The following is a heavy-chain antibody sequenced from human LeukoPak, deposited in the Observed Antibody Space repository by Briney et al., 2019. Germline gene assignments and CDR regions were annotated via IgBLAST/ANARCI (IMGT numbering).Heavy chain of an antibody. Sequence: PGGSLRLSCEASGFSFSSYGMHWVRQAPGNGLEWVGVISYGGSNKYYADYVKGRVTISRDNSKNTLYLQMNSLRAEDTAMYYCANETPKGSMVRGVIRKPTDYWGQGTLVTVSS. CDR2: ISYGGSNK. CDR1: GFSFSSYG. CDR3: ANETPKGSMVRGVIRKPTDY. J-gene: IGHJ4*02. D-gene: IGHD3-10*01. V-gene: IGHV3-30*18.